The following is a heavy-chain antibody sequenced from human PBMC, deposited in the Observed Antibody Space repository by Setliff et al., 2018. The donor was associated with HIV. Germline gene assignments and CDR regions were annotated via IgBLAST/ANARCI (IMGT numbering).Heavy chain of an antibody. CDR3: ARAFVEVTPHYDLDV. CDR1: GYSFTTYD. V-gene: IGHV1-8*02. Sequence: ASVKVSCKTSGYSFTTYDINWVRQAAGQGLEWMGWMNPASGDTGSAQKFQGRLTMTRDTSIDTAYMELSSLSSDDSAVYFCARAFVEVTPHYDLDVWGQGTTVTVSS. J-gene: IGHJ6*02. D-gene: IGHD2-21*02. CDR2: MNPASGDT.